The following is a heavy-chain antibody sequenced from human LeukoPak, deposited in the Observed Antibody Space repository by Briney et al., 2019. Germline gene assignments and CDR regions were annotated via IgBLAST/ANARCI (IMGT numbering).Heavy chain of an antibody. D-gene: IGHD3-10*01. CDR1: GGTFSSYA. CDR3: ARSPEDTMVRGVVNYYYYGMDV. Sequence: SVKVSCKASGGTFSSYAISWVRQAPGQGLEWMGGIIPIFGTANYAQKSQGRVTITADESTSTAYMELSSLRSEDTAVYYCARSPEDTMVRGVVNYYYYGMDVWGQGTTVTVSS. CDR2: IIPIFGTA. J-gene: IGHJ6*02. V-gene: IGHV1-69*13.